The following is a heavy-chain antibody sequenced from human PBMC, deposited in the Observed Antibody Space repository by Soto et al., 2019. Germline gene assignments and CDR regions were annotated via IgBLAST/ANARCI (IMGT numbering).Heavy chain of an antibody. CDR2: IYYSGST. CDR1: GYSISSSNW. Sequence: SETLSPTCAVSGYSISSSNWWGWIRQPPGKGLEWIGYIYYSGSTNYNPSLKSRVTISVDTSKNQFSLKLSSVTAADTAVYYCARAPRGNYGYPSYFDYWGQGTLVTVSS. V-gene: IGHV4-28*03. CDR3: ARAPRGNYGYPSYFDY. J-gene: IGHJ4*02. D-gene: IGHD3-10*01.